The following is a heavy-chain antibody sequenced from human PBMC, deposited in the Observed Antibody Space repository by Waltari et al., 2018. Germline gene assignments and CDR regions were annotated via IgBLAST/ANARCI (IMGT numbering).Heavy chain of an antibody. Sequence: VQLVQSGAEVKKPGSSVKVSCKASGGTFSSYAISWVRQMPGKGLEWMGIIYPGDSDTRYSPSFQGQVTISADKSISTAYLQWSSLKASDTAMYYCARLGIAAAESGYGMDVWGQGTTVTVSS. D-gene: IGHD6-13*01. CDR2: IYPGDSDT. V-gene: IGHV5-51*01. CDR3: ARLGIAAAESGYGMDV. J-gene: IGHJ6*02. CDR1: GGTFSSYA.